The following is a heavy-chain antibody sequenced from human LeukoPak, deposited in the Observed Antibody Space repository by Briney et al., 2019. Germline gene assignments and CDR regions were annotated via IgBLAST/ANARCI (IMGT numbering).Heavy chain of an antibody. J-gene: IGHJ6*03. CDR3: AREDGYNYYYYMDV. Sequence: EGSLRLSCAASGFTFSSYWMHWVRQAPGKGLVWVSRINSDGSSTSYADSVKGRFTISRDNAKNTLYLQMNSLRAEDTAVYYCAREDGYNYYYYMDVWGKGTTVTISS. V-gene: IGHV3-74*01. CDR2: INSDGSST. D-gene: IGHD5-24*01. CDR1: GFTFSSYW.